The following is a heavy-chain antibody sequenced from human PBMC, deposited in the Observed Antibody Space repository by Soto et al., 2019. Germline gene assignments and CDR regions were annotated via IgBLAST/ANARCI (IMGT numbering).Heavy chain of an antibody. CDR1: GYTFTSYG. CDR3: ARARIVGATSVNWFDP. Sequence: ASVKVSCKASGYTFTSYGISWVRQAPGQGLEWMGWISAYNGNTNYAQKLQGRVTMTTDTSTSTAYMELRSLRSDDTAVYYCARARIVGATSVNWFDPWGQGTLVTVS. V-gene: IGHV1-18*01. CDR2: ISAYNGNT. J-gene: IGHJ5*02. D-gene: IGHD1-26*01.